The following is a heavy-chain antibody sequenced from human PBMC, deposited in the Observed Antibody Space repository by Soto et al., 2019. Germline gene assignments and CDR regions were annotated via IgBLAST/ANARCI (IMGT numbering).Heavy chain of an antibody. CDR2: IWYDGSNK. J-gene: IGHJ2*01. V-gene: IGHV3-33*01. Sequence: QVQLVESGGGVVQPGRSLRLSCAASGFTFSSYGMHWVRQAPGKGLEWVAVIWYDGSNKYYADSVKGRFTISRDNSKNTLYLQMNSLRAEDTAVYYCAREGRYGYKAIDLWGRGTLVTASS. D-gene: IGHD3-16*01. CDR3: AREGRYGYKAIDL. CDR1: GFTFSSYG.